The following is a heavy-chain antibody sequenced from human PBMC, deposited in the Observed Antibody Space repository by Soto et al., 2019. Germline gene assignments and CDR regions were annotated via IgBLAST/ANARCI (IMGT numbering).Heavy chain of an antibody. CDR1: GYTFTGYY. Sequence: QVQLVQSGAEVKKPGSSVKVSCKASGYTFTGYYMHWVRQAPGQGLEWMGWINPNSGGTNYAQKFQGWVTMTRDTSISTAYMELSRLRSDDTAVYYCARERTRGVYNWFDPWGQGTLVTVSS. CDR3: ARERTRGVYNWFDP. J-gene: IGHJ5*02. CDR2: INPNSGGT. D-gene: IGHD2-8*01. V-gene: IGHV1-2*04.